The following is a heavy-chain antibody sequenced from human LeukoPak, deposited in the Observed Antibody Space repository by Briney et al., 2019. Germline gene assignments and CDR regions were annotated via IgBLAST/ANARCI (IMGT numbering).Heavy chain of an antibody. CDR2: IYSGGST. Sequence: PGGSLRLSCAASGFTVSSNYMSWVRQAPGKGLEWVSVIYSGGSTYYADSVKGRFTISRDNSKNTLYLQMNSLRAEDTAAYYCARDGVVVAAPKQYYYYYYGMDVWGQGTTVTVSS. D-gene: IGHD2-15*01. CDR3: ARDGVVVAAPKQYYYYYYGMDV. V-gene: IGHV3-66*01. J-gene: IGHJ6*02. CDR1: GFTVSSNY.